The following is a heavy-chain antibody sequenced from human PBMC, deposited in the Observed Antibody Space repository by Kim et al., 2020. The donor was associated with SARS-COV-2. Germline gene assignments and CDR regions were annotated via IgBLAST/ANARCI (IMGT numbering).Heavy chain of an antibody. V-gene: IGHV3-30*18. CDR1: GFTFSSYG. D-gene: IGHD3-10*01. CDR3: AKDFLWFGESIYYFDY. Sequence: GGSLRLSCAASGFTFSSYGMHWVRQAPGKGLEWVAVISYDGSNKYYADSVKGRFTISRDNSKNTLYLQMNSLRAEDTAVYYCAKDFLWFGESIYYFDYWGQGTLVTVSS. CDR2: ISYDGSNK. J-gene: IGHJ4*02.